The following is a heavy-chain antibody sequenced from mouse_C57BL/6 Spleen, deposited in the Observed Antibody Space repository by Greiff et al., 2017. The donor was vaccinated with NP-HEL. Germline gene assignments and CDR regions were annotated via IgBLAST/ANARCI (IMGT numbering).Heavy chain of an antibody. CDR3: ARRNYRGYFDY. D-gene: IGHD2-14*01. Sequence: QVQLKQPGAELVRPGSSVKLSCKASGYTFTSYWMHWVKQRPIQGLEWIGNIDPSDSETHYNQKFKDKATLTVDKSSSTAYMQLSSLTSEDSAVYYCARRNYRGYFDYWGQGTTLTVSS. CDR1: GYTFTSYW. CDR2: IDPSDSET. V-gene: IGHV1-52*01. J-gene: IGHJ2*01.